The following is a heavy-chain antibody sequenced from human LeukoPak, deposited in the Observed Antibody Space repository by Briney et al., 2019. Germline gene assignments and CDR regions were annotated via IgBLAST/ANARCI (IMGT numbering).Heavy chain of an antibody. V-gene: IGHV1-2*02. Sequence: ASVKVSCKASAYTFTGYYMHWVRPAPGQGLEWMGWINPDSGGTNYAQKFQGRVTMTRDTSISTAYMEVSRLRSDDTAVYYCAREGSGWYGNFDYWGQGTLVTVSS. CDR2: INPDSGGT. CDR1: AYTFTGYY. J-gene: IGHJ4*02. CDR3: AREGSGWYGNFDY. D-gene: IGHD6-19*01.